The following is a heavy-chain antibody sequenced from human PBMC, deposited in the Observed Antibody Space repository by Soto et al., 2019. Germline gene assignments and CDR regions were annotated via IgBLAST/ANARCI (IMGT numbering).Heavy chain of an antibody. CDR3: ARVPSP. V-gene: IGHV4-30-2*01. J-gene: IGHJ5*02. CDR1: GGSISSGGYS. Sequence: QLQLQESGSGLVKPSQTLSLTCAVSGGSISSGGYSWSWIRQPPGKGLEWIGYIYHSGSTYYNPSLKRRDTRSVDRSTIQCSLKLSSVTAADTAVYYCARVPSPWGQGNLVTLSS. CDR2: IYHSGST.